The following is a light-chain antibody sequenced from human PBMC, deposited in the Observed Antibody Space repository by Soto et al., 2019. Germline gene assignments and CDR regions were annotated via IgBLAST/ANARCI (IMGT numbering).Light chain of an antibody. J-gene: IGKJ4*01. Sequence: EIVMTQSPATLSVSPGERATLSCRASQSVSSNLAWYQQKPGQAPRLLIYGASTRATGIPARFSGSGSGTELTLTISSLQSEDFAVYYCQQYNNWPSLTFGGGTKV. CDR1: QSVSSN. CDR2: GAS. V-gene: IGKV3-15*01. CDR3: QQYNNWPSLT.